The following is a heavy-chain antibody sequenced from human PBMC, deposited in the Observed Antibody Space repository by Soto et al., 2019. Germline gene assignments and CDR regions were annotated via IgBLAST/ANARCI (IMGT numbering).Heavy chain of an antibody. J-gene: IGHJ4*02. CDR1: GFTFNSYG. CDR2: ISYDGSNQ. Sequence: GGSLRLSCAASGFTFNSYGMHWVRQAPDKGLEWVALISYDGSNQYYADSVKGRFTISRDNSKNTLFLQMNSLRADDTAVYYCAKDQASGQGSFDSWGQGTLVTVSS. CDR3: AKDQASGQGSFDS. V-gene: IGHV3-30*18.